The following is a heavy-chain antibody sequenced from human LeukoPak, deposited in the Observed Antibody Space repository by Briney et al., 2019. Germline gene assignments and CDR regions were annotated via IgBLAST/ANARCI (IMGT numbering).Heavy chain of an antibody. CDR2: ISNSGSTI. D-gene: IGHD4-11*01. V-gene: IGHV3-48*03. CDR3: ARGGYSNANKFYYYGMDV. J-gene: IGHJ6*02. CDR1: GFIFSSYE. Sequence: GGSLRLSCAASGFIFSSYEMNWVRQAPGKGLEWVSYISNSGSTIYYADSVKGRFTISRDNAKNSLFLQMNSLRAEDTAVYYCARGGYSNANKFYYYGMDVWGQGTTVTV.